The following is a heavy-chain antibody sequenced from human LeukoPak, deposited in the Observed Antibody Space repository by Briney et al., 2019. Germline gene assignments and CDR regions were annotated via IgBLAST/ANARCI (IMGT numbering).Heavy chain of an antibody. V-gene: IGHV1-69*05. J-gene: IGHJ4*02. D-gene: IGHD3-22*01. CDR1: GGTFSSYA. Sequence: SVKVSCKASGGTFSSYAISWVRQAPGQGLEWMGRIIPIFGRANYAQKFQGRVTITTDESTSTAYMELSSLRSEDTAVYYCARDMYYYDSSGYYYFDYWGQGTLVTVSS. CDR2: IIPIFGRA. CDR3: ARDMYYYDSSGYYYFDY.